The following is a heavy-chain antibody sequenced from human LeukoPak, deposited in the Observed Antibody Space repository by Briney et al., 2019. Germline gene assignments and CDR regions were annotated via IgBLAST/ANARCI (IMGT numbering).Heavy chain of an antibody. D-gene: IGHD5-24*01. CDR3: ARVASAFVEMTTKWGAFDI. CDR1: GGSVRSTNYY. V-gene: IGHV4-61*01. Sequence: SETLSLTCTVSGGSVRSTNYYWGWIRQPPGKGLEWIGYIYYSGTTNYNPSLNSRVTISVDTSKNQFSLNLSSVTAADTAVYYCARVASAFVEMTTKWGAFDIWGQGTMVTVSS. J-gene: IGHJ3*02. CDR2: IYYSGTT.